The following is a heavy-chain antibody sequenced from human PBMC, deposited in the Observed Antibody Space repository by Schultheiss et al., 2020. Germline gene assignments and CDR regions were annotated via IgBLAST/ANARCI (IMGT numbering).Heavy chain of an antibody. Sequence: GGSLRLSCAGSGFSFSNSAMGWARQAPGKGLEWVSYISSSGSTIYYADSVRGRFTISRDNTKNSLYVQMNSLRAEDTAVYYCARGEVCSSTSCYFYYYYGMDVWGQGTTVTVSS. CDR3: ARGEVCSSTSCYFYYYYGMDV. CDR2: ISSSGSTI. V-gene: IGHV3-48*04. D-gene: IGHD2-2*01. CDR1: GFSFSNSA. J-gene: IGHJ6*02.